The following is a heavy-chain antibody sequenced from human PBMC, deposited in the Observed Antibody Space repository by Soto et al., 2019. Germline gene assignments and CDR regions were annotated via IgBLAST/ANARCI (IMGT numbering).Heavy chain of an antibody. V-gene: IGHV1-46*01. CDR3: ARLGSGSGSYYRYYYGMDV. J-gene: IGHJ6*02. D-gene: IGHD3-10*01. CDR1: GYTFTSYY. CDR2: INPSGGST. Sequence: ASVKVSCKASGYTFTSYYMHWVRQAPGQGLEWMGIINPSGGSTSYAQKFQGRVTMTRDTSTSTAYMELSSLRSEDTAVYYCARLGSGSGSYYRYYYGMDVWGQGTTVTVSS.